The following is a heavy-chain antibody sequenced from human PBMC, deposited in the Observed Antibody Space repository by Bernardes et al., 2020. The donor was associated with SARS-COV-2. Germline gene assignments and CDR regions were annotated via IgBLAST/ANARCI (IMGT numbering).Heavy chain of an antibody. D-gene: IGHD6-19*01. J-gene: IGHJ5*02. CDR2: ISVYNGNT. CDR1: GYTFTSYG. CDR3: ARDPYSSGWSGNWFDP. Sequence: ASVKVSCKASGYTFTSYGISWVRQAPGQGLEWMGWISVYNGNTNYAQKLQGRVTMTTDTSTSTAYMELRSLRSDDTAVYYCARDPYSSGWSGNWFDPWGQGTLVTVSS. V-gene: IGHV1-18*01.